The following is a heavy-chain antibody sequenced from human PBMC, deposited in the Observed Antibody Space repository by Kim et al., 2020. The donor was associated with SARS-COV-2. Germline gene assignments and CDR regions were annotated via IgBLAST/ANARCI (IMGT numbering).Heavy chain of an antibody. CDR3: ARARVLRFLEWLDYFDY. V-gene: IGHV1-3*01. D-gene: IGHD3-3*01. Sequence: QGRVTITRDTAARTAYMELSSLRSEDTAVYYCARARVLRFLEWLDYFDYWGQGTLVTVSS. J-gene: IGHJ4*02.